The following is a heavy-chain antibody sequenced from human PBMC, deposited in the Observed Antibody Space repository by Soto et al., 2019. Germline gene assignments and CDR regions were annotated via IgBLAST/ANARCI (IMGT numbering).Heavy chain of an antibody. CDR2: TSRDGGLQ. CDR3: AKELHSNGYVACFDF. D-gene: IGHD5-18*01. J-gene: IGHJ5*01. V-gene: IGHV3-30*18. CDR1: GFTFSTYG. Sequence: QVQLVESGGGVVQPGRSLRLSCAASGFTFSTYGMQWVRQAPGKGLEWVAVTSRDGGLQYYADSVKGRFTISRDNSKNTLYLQMNGLKAEDTAVYYCAKELHSNGYVACFDFWGQGSLVTVSS.